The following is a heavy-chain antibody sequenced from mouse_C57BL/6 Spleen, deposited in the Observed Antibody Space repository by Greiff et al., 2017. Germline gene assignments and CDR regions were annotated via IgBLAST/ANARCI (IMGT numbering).Heavy chain of an antibody. V-gene: IGHV1-69*01. CDR3: ARSRGLGRAMDY. Sequence: QVQLQQSGAELVMPGASVKLSCKASGYTFTSYWMHWVKQRPGQGLEWIGEIDPSDSYTNYNQKFKGKSTLTVDKSSSTAYMQLSSLTSEDSAVFYCARSRGLGRAMDYWGQGTSVTVSS. CDR1: GYTFTSYW. CDR2: IDPSDSYT. D-gene: IGHD4-1*01. J-gene: IGHJ4*01.